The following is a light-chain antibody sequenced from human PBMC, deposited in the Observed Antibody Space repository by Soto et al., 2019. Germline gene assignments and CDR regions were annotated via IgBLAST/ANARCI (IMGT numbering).Light chain of an antibody. J-gene: IGLJ1*01. V-gene: IGLV1-47*01. CDR1: SSNIGSNY. CDR2: RNN. CDR3: AAWDDSLKV. Sequence: QSLLTQPPSASGTPGQRVTISCSGSSSNIGSNYVYWYQQLPGTAPKLLIYRNNQRPSGVPDRFSGSKSGTSASLAISGLRSEDEADYYCAAWDDSLKVFGTGTKLTVL.